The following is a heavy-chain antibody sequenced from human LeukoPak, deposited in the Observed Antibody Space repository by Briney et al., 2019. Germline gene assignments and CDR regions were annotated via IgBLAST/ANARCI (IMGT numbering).Heavy chain of an antibody. V-gene: IGHV3-21*01. CDR3: ARHSCSGGNCDDSTSFDY. CDR1: GFTFSIYS. CDR2: ISSSSNYI. J-gene: IGHJ4*01. Sequence: GSLRLSCAASGFTFSIYSMNWVRQAPGKGLEWVSYISSSSNYIYYTDSVKGRFTISRDNAKNSLYLQLNSLRVDDTAVYYCARHSCSGGNCDDSTSFDYWGQGTLVTVSS. D-gene: IGHD2-15*01.